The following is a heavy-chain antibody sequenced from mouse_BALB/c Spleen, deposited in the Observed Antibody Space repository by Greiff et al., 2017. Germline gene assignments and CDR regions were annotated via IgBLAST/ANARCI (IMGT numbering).Heavy chain of an antibody. CDR2: IDPETGGT. J-gene: IGHJ4*01. D-gene: IGHD3-3*01. V-gene: IGHV1-15*01. Sequence: VQLQQSGAELVRPGASVTLSCKASGYTFTDYEMHWVKQTPVHGLEWIGAIDPETGGTAYNQKFKGKATLTADKSSSTAYMELRSLTSEDSAVYYCTREGPGPYAMDYWGQGTSVTVSS. CDR1: GYTFTDYE. CDR3: TREGPGPYAMDY.